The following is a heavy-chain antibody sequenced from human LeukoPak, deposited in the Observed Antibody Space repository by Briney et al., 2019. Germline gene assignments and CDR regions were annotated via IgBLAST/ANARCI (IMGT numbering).Heavy chain of an antibody. CDR3: AKFSRVAGTTDDYFDY. D-gene: IGHD6-19*01. CDR2: ISSSSSYI. Sequence: GGSLRLSCAASGFTFSSYSMNWVRQAPGKGLEWVSSISSSSSYIYYAGSVKGRFTISRDNAKNSLYLQMNSLRAEDTAVYYCAKFSRVAGTTDDYFDYWGQGTLVTVSS. V-gene: IGHV3-21*01. J-gene: IGHJ4*02. CDR1: GFTFSSYS.